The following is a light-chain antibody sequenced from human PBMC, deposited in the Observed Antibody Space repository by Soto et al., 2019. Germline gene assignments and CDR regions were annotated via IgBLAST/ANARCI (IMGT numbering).Light chain of an antibody. CDR1: SSNIGTNT. V-gene: IGLV1-44*01. CDR3: AAWDDGLNGVL. Sequence: QSVLTQPPSASATPGQRVTISCSGSSSNIGTNTVNWYQKLPGTAPKLLIYNNNDRPPGVPDRFSGSKSGTSASLAINGLQSEDEADYYCAAWDDGLNGVLFGGGTKVTVL. CDR2: NNN. J-gene: IGLJ2*01.